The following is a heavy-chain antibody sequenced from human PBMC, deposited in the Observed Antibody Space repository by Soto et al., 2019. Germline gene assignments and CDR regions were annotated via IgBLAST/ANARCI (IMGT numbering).Heavy chain of an antibody. Sequence: ASVKVSCKASGDTLTSLYMHWMRQAPGQGLEWMGVIDPSAGSTTYAQKFKGRVRMTRDTFTSTVFMELSSLRSEDTAVYYCARSPRPTGTTLYYFDSWGQRTLVTVSS. J-gene: IGHJ4*02. V-gene: IGHV1-46*01. D-gene: IGHD1-1*01. CDR2: IDPSAGST. CDR1: GDTLTSLY. CDR3: ARSPRPTGTTLYYFDS.